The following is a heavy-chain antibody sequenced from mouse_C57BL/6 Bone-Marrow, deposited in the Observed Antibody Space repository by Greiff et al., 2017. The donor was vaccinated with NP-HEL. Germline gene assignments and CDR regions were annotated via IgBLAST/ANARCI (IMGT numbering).Heavy chain of an antibody. V-gene: IGHV5-12*01. CDR2: ISNGGGST. D-gene: IGHD3-2*02. CDR1: GFTFSDYY. Sequence: EVMLVESGGGLVQPGGSLKLSCAASGFTFSDYYMYWVRQTPEKRLEWVAYISNGGGSTYYPDTVKGRFTISRDNAKNTLYLQMSRRKSEDTAMYYCARLSGYDYWGQGTTLTVSS. J-gene: IGHJ2*01. CDR3: ARLSGYDY.